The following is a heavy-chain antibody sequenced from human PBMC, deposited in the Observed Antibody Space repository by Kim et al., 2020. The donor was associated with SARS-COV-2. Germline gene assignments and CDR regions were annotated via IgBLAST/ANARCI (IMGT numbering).Heavy chain of an antibody. Sequence: GGSLRLSCAASGFTFSSYAMHWVRQAPGKGLEYVSAISSNGGSTYYANSVKGRFTISRDNSKNTLYLQMGSLRAEDMAVYYCARAGGSSQSADYYYYYGMDVWGQGTTVTVSS. CDR1: GFTFSSYA. J-gene: IGHJ6*02. V-gene: IGHV3-64*01. D-gene: IGHD1-26*01. CDR3: ARAGGSSQSADYYYYYGMDV. CDR2: ISSNGGST.